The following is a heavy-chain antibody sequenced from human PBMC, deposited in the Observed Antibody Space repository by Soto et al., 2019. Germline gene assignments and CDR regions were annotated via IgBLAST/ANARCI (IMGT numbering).Heavy chain of an antibody. CDR2: INHSGIT. D-gene: IGHD3-10*01. V-gene: IGHV4-34*02. J-gene: IGHJ4*02. CDR1: GGSFSGYY. CDR3: ARAGSGSSSDWYFDY. Sequence: QVQLQQWGAGLLKPSETLSLTCAVYGGSFSGYYWSWIRQPPGKGLEWIGEINHSGITNYNPSLKRRGTMSVDTAKNQFALDLSSVTAADTAVYYCARAGSGSSSDWYFDYWGQGTLVTVSS.